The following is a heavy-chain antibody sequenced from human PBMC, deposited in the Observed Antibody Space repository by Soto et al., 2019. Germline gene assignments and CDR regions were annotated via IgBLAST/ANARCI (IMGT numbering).Heavy chain of an antibody. CDR1: GYSFTSYW. Sequence: GESLKISCKASGYSFTSYWIVWVRHVPGKSLEWMGIIYPGDSDTRYSPSFQGQGTISADKSISTAYLQGSSLRASDTAIYFIARQDSIANPRIWLDPWGQGPPVTVPS. J-gene: IGHJ5*02. CDR3: ARQDSIANPRIWLDP. V-gene: IGHV5-51*01. D-gene: IGHD6-6*01. CDR2: IYPGDSDT.